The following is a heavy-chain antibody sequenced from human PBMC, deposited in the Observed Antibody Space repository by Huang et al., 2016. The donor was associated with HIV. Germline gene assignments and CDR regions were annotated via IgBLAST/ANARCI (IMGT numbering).Heavy chain of an antibody. Sequence: QAQLVQSGAEVKKPGASVKVSCKASGYTFTNYAVHWVLQSPGQSLSWIVWFNAGNVYTQSSQKFRDRITITRDTAANTAYMELSSLRSEDTAVYYCASHSRSMVRGVGAFDIWGQGTMVTVSS. CDR3: ASHSRSMVRGVGAFDI. J-gene: IGHJ3*02. CDR1: GYTFTNYA. D-gene: IGHD3-10*01. CDR2: FNAGNVYT. V-gene: IGHV1-3*01.